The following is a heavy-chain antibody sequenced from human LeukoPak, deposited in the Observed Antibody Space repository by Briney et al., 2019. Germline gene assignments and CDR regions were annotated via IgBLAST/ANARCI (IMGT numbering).Heavy chain of an antibody. J-gene: IGHJ4*02. V-gene: IGHV1-24*01. Sequence: ASVKVSCKVSGYTLTELSMHWVRQAPGKGLEWMGGFDPEDGETIYAQKFQGRVTMTEDTSTDTAYMELSSLRSEDTVVYYCATALIPYSSGWSSVRDYWGQGTLVTVSS. D-gene: IGHD6-19*01. CDR3: ATALIPYSSGWSSVRDY. CDR1: GYTLTELS. CDR2: FDPEDGET.